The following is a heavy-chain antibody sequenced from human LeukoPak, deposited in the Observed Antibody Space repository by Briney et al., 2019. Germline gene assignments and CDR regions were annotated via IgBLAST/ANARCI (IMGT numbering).Heavy chain of an antibody. V-gene: IGHV3-48*04. J-gene: IGHJ6*02. CDR3: ARVGDGSRYWYYGMDV. Sequence: GGSLRLSCAASGFTFSRYSMNWVRQAPGKGLEWVSYISSSSSTIYYADSVKGRFTISRDNAKNSLYLQMNSLRAEDTAVYYCARVGDGSRYWYYGMDVWGQGTTVTVSS. CDR2: ISSSSSTI. D-gene: IGHD6-13*01. CDR1: GFTFSRYS.